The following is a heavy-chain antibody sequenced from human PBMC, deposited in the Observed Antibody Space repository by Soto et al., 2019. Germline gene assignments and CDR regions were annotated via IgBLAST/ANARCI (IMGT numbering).Heavy chain of an antibody. V-gene: IGHV1-46*01. CDR3: ARGAVPAARYVYYYYMDV. J-gene: IGHJ6*03. Sequence: ASVKVSCKASGYTFTSYYMHWVRQAPGQGLEWMGIINPSGGSTSYAQKFQGRVTMTRNTSTSTAYMELSSLRSEDTAVYYCARGAVPAARYVYYYYMDVWGKGTTVTVSS. D-gene: IGHD2-2*01. CDR2: INPSGGST. CDR1: GYTFTSYY.